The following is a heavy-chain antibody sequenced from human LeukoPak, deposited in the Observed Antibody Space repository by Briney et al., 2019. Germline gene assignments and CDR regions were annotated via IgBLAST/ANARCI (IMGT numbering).Heavy chain of an antibody. Sequence: GGSLRLSCAASGFTFSSYAMSWVRQAPGKGLEWVSAISGSGGSTYYADSVEGRFTISRDNSKNTLYLQMNSLRAEDTAVYYCAKGTYSSGWYYAFDIWGQGTMVTVSS. CDR3: AKGTYSSGWYYAFDI. CDR2: ISGSGGST. V-gene: IGHV3-23*01. CDR1: GFTFSSYA. D-gene: IGHD6-19*01. J-gene: IGHJ3*02.